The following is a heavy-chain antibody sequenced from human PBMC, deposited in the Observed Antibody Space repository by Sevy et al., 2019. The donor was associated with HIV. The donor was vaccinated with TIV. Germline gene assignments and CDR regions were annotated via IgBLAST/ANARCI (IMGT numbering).Heavy chain of an antibody. J-gene: IGHJ4*02. CDR3: TTVHRRDGIVVVPFEY. D-gene: IGHD2-15*01. CDR2: IRRKAGGGTT. CDR1: GFTFSNAW. Sequence: GGSLRLSCAASGFTFSNAWMSWVRQSPGKGLEWVGRIRRKAGGGTTDYATIVKGKFTISRDDSRDILYLQLNSLETEDTAVYYCTTVHRRDGIVVVPFEYWGQGTLVTVSS. V-gene: IGHV3-15*01.